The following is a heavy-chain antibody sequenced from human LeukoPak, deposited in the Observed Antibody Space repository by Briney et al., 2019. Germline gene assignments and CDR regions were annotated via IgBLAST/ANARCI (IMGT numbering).Heavy chain of an antibody. CDR2: INPNSGGT. CDR1: GYTFTGYY. CDR3: ARPYDFWSGYYHY. J-gene: IGHJ4*02. V-gene: IGHV1-2*02. Sequence: VASVKVSCKASGYTFTGYYMHWVRQAPGQGLEWMGWINPNSGGTNYAQKFQGRVTMTRDTSISTAYMELSRLRSDDTAVYYGARPYDFWSGYYHYWGQGTLVTVSS. D-gene: IGHD3-3*01.